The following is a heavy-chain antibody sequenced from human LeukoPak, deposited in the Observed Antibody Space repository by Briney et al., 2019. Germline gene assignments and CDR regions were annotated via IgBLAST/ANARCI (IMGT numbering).Heavy chain of an antibody. D-gene: IGHD2-2*01. V-gene: IGHV1-2*02. CDR3: ARVRNIVVVPAAPFDP. CDR1: GYTFTSYG. Sequence: ASVKVSCKASGYTFTSYGISWVRQAPGQGLEWMGWINPNSGGTNYAQKFQGRVTMTRDTSISTAYMELSRLRSDDTAVYYCARVRNIVVVPAAPFDPWGQGTLVTVSS. J-gene: IGHJ5*02. CDR2: INPNSGGT.